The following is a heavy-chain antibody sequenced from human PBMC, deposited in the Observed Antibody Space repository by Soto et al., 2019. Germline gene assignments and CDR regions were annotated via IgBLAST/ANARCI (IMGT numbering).Heavy chain of an antibody. V-gene: IGHV4-61*08. D-gene: IGHD3-10*01. CDR2: IHYSGSV. CDR3: ARYDYYGSGRRLDP. CDR1: GDSVSSGGNY. Sequence: SETLSLTCTVSGDSVSSGGNYWSWIRQPPGEGLEWIAYIHYSGSVNYNPSLKSRVTISVDTSKNQVSLRLNSVTAADTAVYYCARYDYYGSGRRLDPWGQGTLVTVSS. J-gene: IGHJ5*02.